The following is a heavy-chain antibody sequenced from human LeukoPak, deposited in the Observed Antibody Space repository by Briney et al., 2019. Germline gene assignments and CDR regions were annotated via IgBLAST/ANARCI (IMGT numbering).Heavy chain of an antibody. CDR3: ATLYSSSWYSRGNFDY. D-gene: IGHD6-13*01. CDR1: GFTFDDYG. CDR2: INWNGGST. Sequence: RPGGSLRLSCAASGFTFDDYGMSWVRQAPGKGLEWVSGINWNGGSTGYADSVKRRFTISRDNAKNSLYLQMNSLRAEDTALYYCATLYSSSWYSRGNFDYWGQGTLVTVSS. V-gene: IGHV3-20*04. J-gene: IGHJ4*02.